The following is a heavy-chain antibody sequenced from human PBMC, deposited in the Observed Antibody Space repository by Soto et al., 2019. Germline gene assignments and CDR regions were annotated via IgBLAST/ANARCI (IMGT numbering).Heavy chain of an antibody. Sequence: GGSLRLSCAASGFTFDDYAMHWVRQAPGKGLEWVSLISWDGGSTYYADSVKGRFTISRDNSKNSLYLQMNSLRAEDTALYYCTKGNSFGLELDYWGQGTLVTVSS. CDR1: GFTFDDYA. CDR3: TKGNSFGLELDY. CDR2: ISWDGGST. D-gene: IGHD1-1*01. V-gene: IGHV3-43D*03. J-gene: IGHJ4*02.